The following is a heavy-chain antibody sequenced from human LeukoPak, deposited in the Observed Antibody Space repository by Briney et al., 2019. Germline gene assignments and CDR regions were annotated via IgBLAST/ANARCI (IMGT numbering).Heavy chain of an antibody. D-gene: IGHD3-10*01. CDR1: GFTFSSYA. CDR3: ARVGPGSGSYGY. V-gene: IGHV3-64*01. J-gene: IGHJ4*02. Sequence: GGSLRLSCAASGFTFSSYAMHWVRQAPGKGLEYVSAISSNGGSTYYANSVKGRFTISRDNSKNTLYLQMGSLRAEDMAVYYCARVGPGSGSYGYWGQGPLVTVSS. CDR2: ISSNGGST.